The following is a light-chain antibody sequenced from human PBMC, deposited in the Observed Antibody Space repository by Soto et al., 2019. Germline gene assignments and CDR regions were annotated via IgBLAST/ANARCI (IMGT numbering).Light chain of an antibody. V-gene: IGKV1-9*01. CDR1: QGISNF. CDR3: QQLESYPST. J-gene: IGKJ4*01. CDR2: AAS. Sequence: IQLTQSPSSLSASVGDTVTITSRASQGISNFLAWYKQKPWKAPKLLIYAASTLQSEVPSRFSGSGSGTDFTLTISSLQPKDFTTYYCQQLESYPSTFGGGTKVQIK.